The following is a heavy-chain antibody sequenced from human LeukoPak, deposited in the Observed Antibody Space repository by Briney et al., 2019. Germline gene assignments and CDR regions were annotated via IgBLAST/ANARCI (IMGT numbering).Heavy chain of an antibody. CDR2: IYTSGST. D-gene: IGHD3-22*01. V-gene: IGHV4-4*07. J-gene: IGHJ6*03. CDR1: DGSISSYY. Sequence: SETLSLTCTVSDGSISSYYWSWIRQPAGKGLEWIGRIYTSGSTNYNPSLKSRVTMSVDTSKNQFSLKLSSVTAADTAVYYCARDFLDYYDSSGYYAYYYYMDVWGKGTTVTISS. CDR3: ARDFLDYYDSSGYYAYYYYMDV.